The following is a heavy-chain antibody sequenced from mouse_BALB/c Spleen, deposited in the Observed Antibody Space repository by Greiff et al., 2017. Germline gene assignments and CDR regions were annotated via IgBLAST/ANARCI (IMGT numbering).Heavy chain of an antibody. CDR3: SYGNYFDY. Sequence: VKPGASVKLSCKASGYTFTSYWMHWVKQRPGQGLEWIGEINPSNGRTNYNEKFKSKATLTVDKSSSTAYMQLSSLTSEDSAVYYCSYGNYFDYWGQGTTLTVSS. V-gene: IGHV1S81*02. CDR2: INPSNGRT. D-gene: IGHD1-1*01. CDR1: GYTFTSYW. J-gene: IGHJ2*01.